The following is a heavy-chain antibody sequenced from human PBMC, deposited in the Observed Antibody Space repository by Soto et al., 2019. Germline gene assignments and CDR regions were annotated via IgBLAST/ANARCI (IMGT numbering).Heavy chain of an antibody. Sequence: ASVKVSCKASGYTFTSYYMHWVRQAPGQGLEWMGIINPSGGSTSYAQKFQGRVTMTRDTSTSTVYMELSSLRSEDTAVYYCARETTASPGDYYGMDVWGQGTTVTVSS. J-gene: IGHJ6*02. CDR1: GYTFTSYY. V-gene: IGHV1-46*01. D-gene: IGHD4-4*01. CDR2: INPSGGST. CDR3: ARETTASPGDYYGMDV.